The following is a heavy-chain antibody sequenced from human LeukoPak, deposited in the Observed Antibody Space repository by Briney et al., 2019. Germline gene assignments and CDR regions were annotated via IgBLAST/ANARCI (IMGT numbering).Heavy chain of an antibody. Sequence: GASVKVSCKASGGTFSSYTISWVRQAPGQGLEWMGWISAYNGNTNYAQKLQGRVTMTTDTSTSTAYMELRSLRSDDTAVYYCARDRDIVVVPAALYYYYYGMDVWGKGTTVTVSS. CDR3: ARDRDIVVVPAALYYYYYGMDV. J-gene: IGHJ6*04. CDR2: ISAYNGNT. D-gene: IGHD2-2*01. V-gene: IGHV1-18*01. CDR1: GGTFSSYT.